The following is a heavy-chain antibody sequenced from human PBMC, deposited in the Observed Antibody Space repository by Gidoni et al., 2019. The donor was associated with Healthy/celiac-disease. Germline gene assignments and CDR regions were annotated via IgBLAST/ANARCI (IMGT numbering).Heavy chain of an antibody. CDR3: ARYVSSGSSYYYYGMDV. CDR2: IYHSGST. J-gene: IGHJ6*02. D-gene: IGHD3-22*01. CDR1: GYSIRRGNY. Sequence: QVQLQESGPGLVTPTETLSLTWTVAGYSIRRGNYWGWIRTPPGKVLEWIGSIYHSGSTYYNPSRKSRVTISVDTSKHQFSLKLSSVTAADTAVYYCARYVSSGSSYYYYGMDVWGQGTTVTVSS. V-gene: IGHV4-38-2*02.